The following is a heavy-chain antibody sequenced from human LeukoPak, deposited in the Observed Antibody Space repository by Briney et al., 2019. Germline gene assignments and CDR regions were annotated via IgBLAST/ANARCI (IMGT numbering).Heavy chain of an antibody. CDR2: INHSGST. Sequence: SETLSLTCAVYGGAFSGYYWSWLRQPPGGGLEWIGEINHSGSTNYNPSLKSRVTISVDTSKNQFSLKLSPVTAADTAVYYGARRRGYSYGSNWFDPWGQGTLVTVSS. CDR1: GGAFSGYY. J-gene: IGHJ5*02. V-gene: IGHV4-34*01. D-gene: IGHD5-18*01. CDR3: ARRRGYSYGSNWFDP.